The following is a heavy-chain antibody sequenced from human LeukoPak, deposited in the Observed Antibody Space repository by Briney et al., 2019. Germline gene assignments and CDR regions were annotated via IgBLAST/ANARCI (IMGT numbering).Heavy chain of an antibody. CDR1: GYSFTSYW. J-gene: IGHJ5*02. CDR2: IYPGDSDT. D-gene: IGHD3-22*01. V-gene: IGHV5-51*01. Sequence: KYGESLKISCKGSGYSFTSYWIGWVRQMPGKGLEWMGIIYPGDSDTRYSPSFQGQVTISADKSVSTAYLQWSRLKASDTAMYYCARGNNENYYDWFDPWGQGTLVTVSS. CDR3: ARGNNENYYDWFDP.